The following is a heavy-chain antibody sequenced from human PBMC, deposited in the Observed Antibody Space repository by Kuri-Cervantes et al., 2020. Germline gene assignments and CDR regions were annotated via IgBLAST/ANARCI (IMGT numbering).Heavy chain of an antibody. CDR1: GFSFRNYG. CDR3: AKDKNDYGEQYFDY. D-gene: IGHD4-17*01. CDR2: ISYDGVNK. Sequence: LSLTCAASGFSFRNYGIHWVRQAPGKGLEWVAVISYDGVNKYYADSVKGRFTISRDNSKNTLYLQMNSLRAEDTAVYFCAKDKNDYGEQYFDYWGQGTLVTVSS. J-gene: IGHJ4*02. V-gene: IGHV3-30*18.